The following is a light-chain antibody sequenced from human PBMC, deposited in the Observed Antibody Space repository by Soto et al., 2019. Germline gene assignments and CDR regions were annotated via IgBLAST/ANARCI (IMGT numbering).Light chain of an antibody. J-gene: IGLJ3*02. V-gene: IGLV4-69*01. CDR1: SGHSSYA. CDR2: LNSDGSH. Sequence: QPVLTQSPSASASLGASVKLTCTLSSGHSSYAIAWHQQQPEKGPRYLMNLNSDGSHTKGDRIPDRFSGSSSGAERYLTISSLQSEDEADYYCQTWGTGIQGVFGGGTKLTVL. CDR3: QTWGTGIQGV.